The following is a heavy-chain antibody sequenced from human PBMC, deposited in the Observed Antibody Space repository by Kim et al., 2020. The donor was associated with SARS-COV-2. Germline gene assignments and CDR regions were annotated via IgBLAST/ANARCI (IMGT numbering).Heavy chain of an antibody. Sequence: ASVKVSCKASDYTFTNYAISWVRQAPGQGLEWMGWISGYNGHPKYAQNFQGRVTMTTDTSTSTAYMELRSLRSDDTAVYYCARDSDSSGYYLFSNGMDIWGQGTAVTVSS. CDR3: ARDSDSSGYYLFSNGMDI. CDR2: ISGYNGHP. CDR1: DYTFTNYA. J-gene: IGHJ6*02. D-gene: IGHD3-22*01. V-gene: IGHV1-18*04.